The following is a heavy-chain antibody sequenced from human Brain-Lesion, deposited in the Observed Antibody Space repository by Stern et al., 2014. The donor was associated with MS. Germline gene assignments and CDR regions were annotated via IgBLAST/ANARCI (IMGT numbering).Heavy chain of an antibody. CDR1: GGSIGRSSYY. D-gene: IGHD6-19*01. J-gene: IGHJ4*02. V-gene: IGHV4-39*02. CDR2: IFYTGST. Sequence: QVQLQESGPGLVKPSETLSLTCTVSGGSIGRSSYYWGWIRQPPGKGLEWIGTIFYTGSTFYAPSLNIRAPMPVAAPTTHSALYYTAGAAADTAVYCCARGAGVFDSWGQGTLVTVSP. CDR3: ARGAGVFDS.